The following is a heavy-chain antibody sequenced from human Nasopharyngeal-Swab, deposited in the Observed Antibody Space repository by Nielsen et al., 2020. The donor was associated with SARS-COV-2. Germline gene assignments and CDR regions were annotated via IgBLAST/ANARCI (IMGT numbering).Heavy chain of an antibody. J-gene: IGHJ3*02. D-gene: IGHD2-21*02. CDR2: IYTSGST. Sequence: GKGLEWIGRIYTSGSTNYNPSLKSRVTISVDTSKNQFSLKLSSVTAADTAVYYCARSHIVVVTDAFDIWGQGTMVTVSS. V-gene: IGHV4-61*02. CDR3: ARSHIVVVTDAFDI.